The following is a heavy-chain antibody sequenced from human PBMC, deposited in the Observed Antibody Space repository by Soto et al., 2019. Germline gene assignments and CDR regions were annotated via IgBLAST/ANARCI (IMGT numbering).Heavy chain of an antibody. CDR3: PSEGNYDWFAP. J-gene: IGHJ5*02. D-gene: IGHD4-4*01. CDR2: MNPNSGNT. V-gene: IGHV1-8*01. Sequence: ASVKVSCKASGYTFTRYDINWVRQATGQGLEWMGWMNPNSGNTDYAQKFQGRVTMTRNTSISTAYMELRSLKSEATAVYYCPSEGNYDWFAPRGQGTLVTVSS. CDR1: GYTFTRYD.